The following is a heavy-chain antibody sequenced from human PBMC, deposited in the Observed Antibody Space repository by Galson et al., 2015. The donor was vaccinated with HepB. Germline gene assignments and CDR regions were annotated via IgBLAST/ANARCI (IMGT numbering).Heavy chain of an antibody. V-gene: IGHV1-2*06. CDR1: GYTFTGYY. Sequence: SVKVSCKASGYTFTGYYIHWVRQAPGQGLEWMGRINPKTGGTNYAQKFKGRVTMTRDTSISTAYMGLSRLSSDDTAVYYCARDTYNYGSGSSLPLDIWGQGTMVTVSS. J-gene: IGHJ3*02. CDR2: INPKTGGT. CDR3: ARDTYNYGSGSSLPLDI. D-gene: IGHD3-10*01.